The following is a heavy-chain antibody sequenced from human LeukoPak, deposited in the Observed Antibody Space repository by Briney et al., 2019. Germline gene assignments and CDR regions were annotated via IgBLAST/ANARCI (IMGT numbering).Heavy chain of an antibody. CDR3: ARRNYYDSSGYYWNYFDY. CDR1: GYSFTSYW. Sequence: GESLKISCKGSGYSFTSYWIGWVRQMPGKGLEWMGIIYPGDSDTRYSPSVQGQVTTSADKSISTAYLQWSSLKASDTAMYYCARRNYYDSSGYYWNYFDYWGQGTLVTVSS. V-gene: IGHV5-51*01. CDR2: IYPGDSDT. J-gene: IGHJ4*02. D-gene: IGHD3-22*01.